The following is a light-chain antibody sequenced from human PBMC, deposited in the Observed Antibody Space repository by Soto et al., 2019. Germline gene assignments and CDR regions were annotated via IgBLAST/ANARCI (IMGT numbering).Light chain of an antibody. CDR3: TSYTSSSTYV. Sequence: QSVLTQPASVSGSPGQSITISCTGTSSDVGGYNYVSWYQQHPGKAPRFLIYDVSNRPSGVSNRFSGSKSGATASLTLSGLQAEDEADYYCTSYTSSSTYVFGTGTKVTVL. CDR1: SSDVGGYNY. V-gene: IGLV2-14*01. CDR2: DVS. J-gene: IGLJ1*01.